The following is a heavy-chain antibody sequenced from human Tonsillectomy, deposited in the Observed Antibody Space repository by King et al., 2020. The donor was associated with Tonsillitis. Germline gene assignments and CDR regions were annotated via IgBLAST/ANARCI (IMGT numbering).Heavy chain of an antibody. J-gene: IGHJ4*02. CDR1: GGSSSSGGYY. V-gene: IGHV4-31*03. CDR3: ARAIYDSSGSAYNFDF. Sequence: VQLQESGPGLVKPSQTLSLTCTVSGGSSSSGGYYWSGIRQHPGKCLEGIGDTHYIGRTYYNPSLKGRVTISVNKSKNQFSLKLSSVTAADTAVYYCARAIYDSSGSAYNFDFWGQGTLVTVSS. D-gene: IGHD3-22*01. CDR2: THYIGRT.